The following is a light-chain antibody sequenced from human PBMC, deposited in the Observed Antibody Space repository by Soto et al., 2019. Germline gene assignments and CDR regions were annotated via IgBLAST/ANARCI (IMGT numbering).Light chain of an antibody. Sequence: ENVLTQSPGTLSLFPGERATLSCRASESVSSRYLAWFQQKPGQAPRLLIYAVSSRATGIPDRFIGSGSGTDFTLSISRLEPEDSAVYYCHQYGSSPKTVGQGTRVEIK. V-gene: IGKV3-20*01. CDR3: HQYGSSPKT. J-gene: IGKJ1*01. CDR2: AVS. CDR1: ESVSSRY.